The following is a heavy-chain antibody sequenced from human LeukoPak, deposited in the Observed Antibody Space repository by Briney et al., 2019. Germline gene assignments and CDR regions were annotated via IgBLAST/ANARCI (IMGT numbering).Heavy chain of an antibody. Sequence: PGGSLRLSCAASGFTFSSYVTSWVRQAPGKGLEWVSGISGSGTNTYYADSVKGRFTISRDNSKSTLYLQVDSLRVDDTAVYYCPIGPRQKRGLCTYWGQGTLVTVSS. V-gene: IGHV3-23*01. J-gene: IGHJ4*02. CDR2: ISGSGTNT. D-gene: IGHD3/OR15-3a*01. CDR1: GFTFSSYV. CDR3: PIGPRQKRGLCTY.